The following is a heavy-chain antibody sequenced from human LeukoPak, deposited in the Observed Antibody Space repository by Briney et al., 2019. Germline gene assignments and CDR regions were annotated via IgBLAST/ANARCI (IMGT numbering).Heavy chain of an antibody. CDR3: ARDGWPAFDY. CDR2: TYYRSKWYN. Sequence: SQTPSLTCAISGDSVSCNSAAWNWIRQSPSRGLEWLGRTYYRSKWYNDYAVSVKSRVTFNPDTSKNQFSLQLNSVTPEDTAVYFCARDGWPAFDYWGQGTLVTVSS. J-gene: IGHJ4*02. D-gene: IGHD2-15*01. V-gene: IGHV6-1*01. CDR1: GDSVSCNSAA.